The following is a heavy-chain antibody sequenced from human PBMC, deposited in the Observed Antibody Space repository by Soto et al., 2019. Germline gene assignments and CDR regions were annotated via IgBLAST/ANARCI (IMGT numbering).Heavy chain of an antibody. Sequence: QAQLVQSGAEVKKPGASVKVSCKASGYTFYSHSISWVRQAPGQGLKWMGRISAANGNTKYAQKFRGRVTMTTDTSTSTVYMELRNLRSDDTAVYYCARCIQQDYYYGMDVWGQGTTVTVSS. CDR2: ISAANGNT. D-gene: IGHD5-18*01. J-gene: IGHJ6*02. CDR3: ARCIQQDYYYGMDV. V-gene: IGHV1-18*01. CDR1: GYTFYSHS.